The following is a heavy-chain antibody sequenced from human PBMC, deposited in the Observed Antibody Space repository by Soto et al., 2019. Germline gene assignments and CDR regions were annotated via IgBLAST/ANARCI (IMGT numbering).Heavy chain of an antibody. D-gene: IGHD5-18*01. CDR1: GGSISSYY. CDR3: ARGGGYSYGYTPRFDY. J-gene: IGHJ4*02. V-gene: IGHV4-59*01. Sequence: SETLSLTCTVSGGSISSYYWSWIRQPPGEGLEWIGYIYYSGSTNYNPSLKSRVTISVDTSKNQFSLKLSSVTAADTAVYYCARGGGYSYGYTPRFDYWGQGTLVTVSS. CDR2: IYYSGST.